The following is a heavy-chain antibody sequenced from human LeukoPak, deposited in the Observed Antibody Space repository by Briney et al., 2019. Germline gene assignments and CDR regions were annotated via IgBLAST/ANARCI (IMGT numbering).Heavy chain of an antibody. V-gene: IGHV3-74*01. Sequence: PGGSLRLSCAASGFTLDDYVMHWVRQAPGKGLVWVSRISTDGSSTTYADSVKGRFTISRDNAKNTLYLQMNSLRAEDTAVYYCARPPPWGGNSFDIWGQGTMVTVSS. J-gene: IGHJ3*02. CDR1: GFTLDDYV. D-gene: IGHD7-27*01. CDR2: ISTDGSST. CDR3: ARPPPWGGNSFDI.